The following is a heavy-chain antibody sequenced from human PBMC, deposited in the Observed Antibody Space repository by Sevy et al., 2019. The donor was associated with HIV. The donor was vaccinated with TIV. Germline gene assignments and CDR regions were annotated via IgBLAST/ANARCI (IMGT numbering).Heavy chain of an antibody. CDR1: GFTFSSYG. Sequence: GGSLRLSCAASGFTFSSYGMHWVRQAPGKGLEWVAFIWHDGSNKYYADSVKGRFTISRDNSKNTLYLQMNSLRAEDTAVYYCAKDRRGSSGWYRSYYYYYGMDVWGQGTTVTVSS. V-gene: IGHV3-30*02. D-gene: IGHD6-19*01. CDR3: AKDRRGSSGWYRSYYYYYGMDV. J-gene: IGHJ6*02. CDR2: IWHDGSNK.